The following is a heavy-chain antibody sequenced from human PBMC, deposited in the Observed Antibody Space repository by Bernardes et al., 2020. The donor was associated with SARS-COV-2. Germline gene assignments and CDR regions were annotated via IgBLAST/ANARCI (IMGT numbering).Heavy chain of an antibody. V-gene: IGHV3-73*01. CDR1: GFTLSGSA. Sequence: GGSLRLSCAASGFTLSGSALHWVRQASGQGLAWVGRIRGKANSDATAYGASVKGRFSISRDDSDNTAYLHINSLKAEDTAVYFCTNGLDNWGQGSL. CDR3: TNGLDN. J-gene: IGHJ4*02. CDR2: IRGKANSDAT.